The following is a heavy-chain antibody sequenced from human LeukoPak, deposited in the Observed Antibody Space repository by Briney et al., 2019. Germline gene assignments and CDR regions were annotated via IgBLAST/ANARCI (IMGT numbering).Heavy chain of an antibody. J-gene: IGHJ4*02. CDR1: GIIFSNYW. CDR3: ARGGGYSYGSFDY. D-gene: IGHD5-18*01. Sequence: GGSLRLSCAASGIIFSNYWMHWVRQAPGKGLVWVSRINRDGSSTSYADSVKGRFTISRDNAKNTLYLQMNSLRAEDTAVYYCARGGGYSYGSFDYWGQGTLVTVSS. CDR2: INRDGSST. V-gene: IGHV3-74*01.